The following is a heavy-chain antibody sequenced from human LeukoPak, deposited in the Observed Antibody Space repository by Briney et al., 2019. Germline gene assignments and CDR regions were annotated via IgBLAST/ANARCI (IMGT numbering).Heavy chain of an antibody. V-gene: IGHV3-30*02. CDR3: AKDPHSVAGTSHYMDV. D-gene: IGHD6-19*01. Sequence: GGSLRLSCAASGFTFSSYGMHWVRQAPGKGLEWVAFIRYDGSNKYYADSVKGRFTISRDNSKNTLYLQMNSLRAEDTAVYYCAKDPHSVAGTSHYMDVWGKGTTVTISS. J-gene: IGHJ6*03. CDR1: GFTFSSYG. CDR2: IRYDGSNK.